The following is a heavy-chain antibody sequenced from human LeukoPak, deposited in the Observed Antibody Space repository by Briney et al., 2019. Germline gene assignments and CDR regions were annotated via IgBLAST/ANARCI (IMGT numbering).Heavy chain of an antibody. CDR1: GYPFTTYE. Sequence: GASVKVSCKTSGYPFTTYEINWVRQAAGQGREWMGWVHPDTGYADYAQKFQGRVTMTSDTSTSTAYMELSSLRSDDTAVYFCARGPRNDPWGQGTLVTVSS. V-gene: IGHV1-8*01. J-gene: IGHJ5*02. CDR3: ARGPRNDP. CDR2: VHPDTGYA. D-gene: IGHD1-14*01.